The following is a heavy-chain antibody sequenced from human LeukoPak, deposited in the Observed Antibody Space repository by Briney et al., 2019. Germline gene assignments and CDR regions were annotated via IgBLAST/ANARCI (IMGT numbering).Heavy chain of an antibody. CDR2: ISGSGGST. CDR3: AKGYSSSWRANIDY. J-gene: IGHJ4*02. Sequence: PGGSLRLSCAASGFTFSSYAMSWVRQAPGKGLEWVSAISGSGGSTYYADSVKGRFTISRDNSKNTLYLQMNSQRAEDTAVYYCAKGYSSSWRANIDYWGQGTLVTVSS. D-gene: IGHD6-13*01. CDR1: GFTFSSYA. V-gene: IGHV3-23*01.